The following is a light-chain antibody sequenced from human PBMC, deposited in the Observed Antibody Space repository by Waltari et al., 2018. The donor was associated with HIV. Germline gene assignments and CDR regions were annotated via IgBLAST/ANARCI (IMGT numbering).Light chain of an antibody. CDR1: SSNIGSKY. CDR3: AAWDDTLRVL. J-gene: IGLJ2*01. V-gene: IGLV1-47*01. Sequence: QSVLTQPPSASGTPGQRVTISCSGSSSNIGSKYVYWYQKLPGSAPKLLIYRNNQRPSGVPDRFSGSKSGTSASLAISGLRSEDETDYYCAAWDDTLRVLFGGGTKLTVL. CDR2: RNN.